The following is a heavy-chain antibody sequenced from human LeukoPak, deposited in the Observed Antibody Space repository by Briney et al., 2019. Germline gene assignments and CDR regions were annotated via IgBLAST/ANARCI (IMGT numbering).Heavy chain of an antibody. CDR2: IASSDRTR. D-gene: IGHD6-19*01. J-gene: IGHJ4*02. CDR3: AREIVSAVAGNFDY. CDR1: GFTLSTYE. V-gene: IGHV3-48*03. Sequence: PGGSLRLSCAASGFTLSTYEMNWVRPAPGKGLAWVSYIASSDRTRTYADSVKGRFTISRDNAKNSLYLEMNSLRAEDTALYYCAREIVSAVAGNFDYWGQGTLVTVSS.